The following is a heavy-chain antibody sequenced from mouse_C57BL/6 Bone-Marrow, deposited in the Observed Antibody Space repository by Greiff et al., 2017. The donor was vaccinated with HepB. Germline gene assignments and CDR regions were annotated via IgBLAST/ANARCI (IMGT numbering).Heavy chain of an antibody. CDR1: GFNIKDDY. D-gene: IGHD1-1*01. CDR2: IDPENGDT. Sequence: EVKLMESGAELVRPGASVKLSCTASGFNIKDDYMHWVKQRPEQGLEWIGWIDPENGDTEYASKFQGKATITADTSSNTAYLQLSSLTSEDTAVYYCTTRYYYGSSYDYAMDYWGQGTSVTVSS. J-gene: IGHJ4*01. V-gene: IGHV14-4*01. CDR3: TTRYYYGSSYDYAMDY.